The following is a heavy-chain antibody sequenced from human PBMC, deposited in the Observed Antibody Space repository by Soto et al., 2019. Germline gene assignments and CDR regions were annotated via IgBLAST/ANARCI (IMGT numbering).Heavy chain of an antibody. V-gene: IGHV1-46*01. Sequence: QVQLVQSGAEVKKPGASVNISCKVSGYTFINYYIHWVRQAPGQGLEWMAIINPTGGSTNYAQRFQGRVTLTMDTSTTTVYMELSSLRFEDTAVYYCARDLAAGDYWGQGTLVTVSS. D-gene: IGHD6-25*01. CDR1: GYTFINYY. CDR3: ARDLAAGDY. J-gene: IGHJ4*02. CDR2: INPTGGST.